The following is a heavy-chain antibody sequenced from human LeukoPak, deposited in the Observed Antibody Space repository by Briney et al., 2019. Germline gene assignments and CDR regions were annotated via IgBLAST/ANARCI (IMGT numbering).Heavy chain of an antibody. V-gene: IGHV5-10-1*01. D-gene: IGHD4-17*01. CDR3: ARTSYGDYDYYYYYGMDV. CDR2: IDPRDSYT. CDR1: GYSFTSYW. Sequence: GESLKISCKGSGYSFTSYWISWVRQMPGKGLEWMGRIDPRDSYTNYSPSFQGHVTISADKSISTAYLQWSSLKASDTAMYYCARTSYGDYDYYYYYGMDVWGQGTTVTVSS. J-gene: IGHJ6*02.